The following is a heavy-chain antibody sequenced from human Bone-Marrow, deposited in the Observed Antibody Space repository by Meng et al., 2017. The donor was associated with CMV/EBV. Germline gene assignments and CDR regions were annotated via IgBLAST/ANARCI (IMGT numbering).Heavy chain of an antibody. V-gene: IGHV3-15*01. D-gene: IGHD2-2*02. CDR1: GFTFSNAW. CDR3: TTETGVYWSSTSCYIGH. J-gene: IGHJ1*01. Sequence: GESLKISCAASGFTFSNAWMSWVRQAPGKGLEWVGRIKSKTDGGTTDYAAPVKGRFTISRDDSKNTLYLQMNSLKTEDTAVYYCTTETGVYWSSTSCYIGHWGQGTLVTVSS. CDR2: IKSKTDGGTT.